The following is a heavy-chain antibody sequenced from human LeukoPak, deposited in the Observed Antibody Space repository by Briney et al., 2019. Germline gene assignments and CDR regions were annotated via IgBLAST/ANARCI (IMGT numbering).Heavy chain of an antibody. CDR2: IYLGDYDT. CDR3: ARGSGSYHTAYMN. J-gene: IGHJ4*02. V-gene: IGHV5-51*01. D-gene: IGHD1-26*01. Sequence: GESLKIPCKGSGYSFTSYWIGWVRQMPGKGLEWMGIIYLGDYDTRYSPSFQGQVTISADKSLSTAYLQWSSLKASDTAMYYCARGSGSYHTAYMNWGQGSPVTVSS. CDR1: GYSFTSYW.